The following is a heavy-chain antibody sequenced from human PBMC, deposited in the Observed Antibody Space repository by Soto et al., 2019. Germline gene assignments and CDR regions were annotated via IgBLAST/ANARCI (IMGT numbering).Heavy chain of an antibody. CDR3: AKDHSSSSWRYFDY. V-gene: IGHV3-9*01. CDR2: ISWNSGSI. CDR1: GFTFDDYA. D-gene: IGHD6-6*01. Sequence: PGGSLRLSCAASGFTFDDYAMHWVRQAPGKGLEWVSGISWNSGSIGYADSVKGRFTISRGNAKNSPYLQMNSLRAEDTALYYCAKDHSSSSWRYFDYWGQGTLVTVSS. J-gene: IGHJ4*02.